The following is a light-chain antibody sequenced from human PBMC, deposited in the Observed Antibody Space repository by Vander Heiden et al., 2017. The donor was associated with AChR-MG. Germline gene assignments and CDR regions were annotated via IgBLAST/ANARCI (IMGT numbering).Light chain of an antibody. CDR1: SSDVGASNY. CDR2: DVS. Sequence: QSALTQPAPGSGSPGQPITISGTGTSSDVGASNYFSWYQQHPGKAPKLMIDDVSKRPSVVANRFSGSKSGNTATLTISGLQAEDEDDYYCTAYTSSSLSFGGGTKLTVL. J-gene: IGLJ2*01. V-gene: IGLV2-14*03. CDR3: TAYTSSSLS.